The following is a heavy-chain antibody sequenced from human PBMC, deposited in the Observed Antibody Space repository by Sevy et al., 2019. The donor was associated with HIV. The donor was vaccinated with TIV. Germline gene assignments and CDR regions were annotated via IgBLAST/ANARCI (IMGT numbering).Heavy chain of an antibody. CDR3: ARELISGRYYGMDV. D-gene: IGHD6-19*01. J-gene: IGHJ6*02. CDR2: IYYTGST. Sequence: ETLSLTCTVSGGSISSYYWSWIRQPPGKGLEWIGYIYYTGSTNYNPSLKSRVTISVDTSKNRFSLKLSSVTAADTAVYYCARELISGRYYGMDVWGQGTTVTVSS. CDR1: GGSISSYY. V-gene: IGHV4-59*01.